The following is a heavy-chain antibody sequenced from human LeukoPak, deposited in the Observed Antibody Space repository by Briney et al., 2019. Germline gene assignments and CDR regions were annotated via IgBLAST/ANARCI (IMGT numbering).Heavy chain of an antibody. CDR2: ISSSSSTI. CDR1: GFTFSSYS. V-gene: IGHV3-48*04. CDR3: ARDQKYYDSSGYFSDVNAFDI. J-gene: IGHJ3*02. D-gene: IGHD3-22*01. Sequence: PGGSLRLSCAASGFTFSSYSMNWVRQAPGKGLEWVSYISSSSSTIYYADSVKGRFTISRDNAKNSLYLQMNSLRAEDTAVYYCARDQKYYDSSGYFSDVNAFDIWGQGTMVTVSS.